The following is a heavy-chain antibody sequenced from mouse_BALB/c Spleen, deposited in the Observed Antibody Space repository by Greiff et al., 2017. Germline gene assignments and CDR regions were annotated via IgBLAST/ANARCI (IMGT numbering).Heavy chain of an antibody. D-gene: IGHD4-1*01. CDR3: TRGNWDEGYAMDY. CDR2: IYPGNSDT. CDR1: GYTFTSYW. V-gene: IGHV1-5*01. Sequence: DVKLVESGTVLARPGASVKMSCKASGYTFTSYWMHWVKQRPGQGLEWIGAIYPGNSDTSYNQKFKGKAKLTAVTSTSTAYMELSSLTNEDSAVYYCTRGNWDEGYAMDYWGQGTSVTVSS. J-gene: IGHJ4*01.